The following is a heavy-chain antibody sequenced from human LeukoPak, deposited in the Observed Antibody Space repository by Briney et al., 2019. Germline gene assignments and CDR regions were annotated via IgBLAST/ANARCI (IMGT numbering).Heavy chain of an antibody. V-gene: IGHV3-30*03. D-gene: IGHD1-26*01. CDR2: ISYDGSNK. CDR1: GFTFRSYG. J-gene: IGHJ4*02. Sequence: GGSLRLSCVASGFTFRSYGMHWVRQAPGKGLEWVAVISYDGSNKYYADSVKGRFTISRDNAKNSLYLQMNSLRAEDTAVYYCARVRWELLSGGYYFDYWGQGTLVTVSS. CDR3: ARVRWELLSGGYYFDY.